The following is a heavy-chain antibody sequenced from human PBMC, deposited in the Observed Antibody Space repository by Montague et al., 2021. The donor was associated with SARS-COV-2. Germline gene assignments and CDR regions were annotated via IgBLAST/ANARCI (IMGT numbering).Heavy chain of an antibody. D-gene: IGHD1-26*01. V-gene: IGHV4-4*07. CDR3: ASRHSGSYGGGYFDY. J-gene: IGHJ4*02. CDR2: VHTSDYI. CDR1: GGSISSYS. Sequence: SDTLSLTCTVSGGSISSYSWSWIRQPAGKGLEWIGHVHTSDYIDXSPSLKSRVTMSVDTSNNQFSLKLSSVTAADTAVYYCASRHSGSYGGGYFDYWGQGRMVTVSS.